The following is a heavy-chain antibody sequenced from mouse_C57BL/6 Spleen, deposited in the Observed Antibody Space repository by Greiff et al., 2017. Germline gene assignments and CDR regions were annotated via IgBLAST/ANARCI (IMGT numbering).Heavy chain of an antibody. V-gene: IGHV1-82*01. Sequence: QVQLQQSVPELVKPGASVKISCKASGYAFSSSWMNWVKQRPGKGLAWIGRIYPGDGDTTYTGKFKGKATLTADKSSSTAYMQLSSLASYDSAVYCWARGGSAMDDGGQGTSVTVAS. CDR1: GYAFSSSW. J-gene: IGHJ4*01. CDR2: IYPGDGDT. D-gene: IGHD1-1*01. CDR3: ARGGSAMDD.